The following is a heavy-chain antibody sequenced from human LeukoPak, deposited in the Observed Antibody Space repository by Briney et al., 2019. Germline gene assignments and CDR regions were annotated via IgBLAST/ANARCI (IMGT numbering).Heavy chain of an antibody. V-gene: IGHV1-46*01. CDR3: AGVMGKEFYGDDY. J-gene: IGHJ4*02. Sequence: ASVKVSCKASGYTFTSYYMHWVRQAPGQGLEWMGIINPSGGSTSYAQKFQGRVTMTRDMSTSTVYMELSSLRSEDTAVYYCAGVMGKEFYGDDYWGQGTLVTVSS. CDR1: GYTFTSYY. D-gene: IGHD4-17*01. CDR2: INPSGGST.